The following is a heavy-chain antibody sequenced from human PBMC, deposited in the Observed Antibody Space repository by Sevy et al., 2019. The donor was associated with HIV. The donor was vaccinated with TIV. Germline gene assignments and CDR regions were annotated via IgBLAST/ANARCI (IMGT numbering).Heavy chain of an antibody. Sequence: GGSLRLSCAASGITLTPYWMHWVRQVPGKGLVWVSRINSDGSSTSYAQSVKGRFTISRDNGKNTLYLQMKSLRVEVTAVYFCSRGLYYYDMRGHQEPGDYWGQGVLVTVSS. CDR2: INSDGSST. D-gene: IGHD3-22*01. V-gene: IGHV3-74*01. J-gene: IGHJ4*02. CDR3: SRGLYYYDMRGHQEPGDY. CDR1: GITLTPYW.